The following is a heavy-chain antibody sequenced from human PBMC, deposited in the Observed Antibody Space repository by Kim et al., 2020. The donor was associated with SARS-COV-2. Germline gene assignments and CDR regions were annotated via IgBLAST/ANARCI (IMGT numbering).Heavy chain of an antibody. V-gene: IGHV4-34*01. Sequence: SETLSLTCAVYGGSFSGYSWTWIRQPPGKGLEWIGEINHGGSTNYNPSLKSRVSLSVDTSKNQFSLILRSATAADTAVYYCARGRAGVVPSPVLGLRPHYEYHTLDVWGRGTTVTVSS. CDR3: ARGRAGVVPSPVLGLRPHYEYHTLDV. J-gene: IGHJ6*02. CDR2: INHGGST. D-gene: IGHD5-12*01. CDR1: GGSFSGYS.